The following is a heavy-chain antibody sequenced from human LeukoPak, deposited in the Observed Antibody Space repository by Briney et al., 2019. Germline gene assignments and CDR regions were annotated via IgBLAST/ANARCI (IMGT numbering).Heavy chain of an antibody. CDR2: ISGSGGNT. CDR1: RFTFSNYG. Sequence: GGTLRLSCAASRFTFSNYGMSWVRQAPGKGLGWVSGISGSGGNTYYADSVKGRFTISRDNSKNTLYLQMNSLRAEDTAVYYCAKGGPDSGYLIQPYYFDSWGQGTLVTVSS. J-gene: IGHJ4*02. CDR3: AKGGPDSGYLIQPYYFDS. V-gene: IGHV3-23*01. D-gene: IGHD5-12*01.